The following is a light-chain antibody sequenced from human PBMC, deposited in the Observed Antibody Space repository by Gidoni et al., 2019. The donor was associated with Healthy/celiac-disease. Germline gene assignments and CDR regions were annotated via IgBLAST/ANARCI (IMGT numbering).Light chain of an antibody. J-gene: IGKJ2*01. CDR3: QQYNGMYT. CDR2: KAS. V-gene: IGKV1-5*03. Sequence: IQMTQSPSTLSASVGDRVTITCRASQSISSWLAWYQQKPGKAPKLLIYKASSLESGVPSRFSGSGSGTEFTLTISSLQPDDFATYYCQQYNGMYTFGQGTKLEIK. CDR1: QSISSW.